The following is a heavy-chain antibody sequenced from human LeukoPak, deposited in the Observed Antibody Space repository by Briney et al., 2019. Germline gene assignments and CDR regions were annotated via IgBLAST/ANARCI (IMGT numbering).Heavy chain of an antibody. CDR2: INPNSGGT. CDR3: ASLYGYYDSSGYPDPTDAFDI. CDR1: GYTFTGYY. D-gene: IGHD3-22*01. Sequence: GASVKVSCKASGYTFTGYYMHWVRQAPGQGLEWMGRINPNSGGTNYAQKFQGRVTMTRDTSISTAYMELSRLRSDDTAVYYCASLYGYYDSSGYPDPTDAFDIWGQGTMVTVSS. J-gene: IGHJ3*02. V-gene: IGHV1-2*06.